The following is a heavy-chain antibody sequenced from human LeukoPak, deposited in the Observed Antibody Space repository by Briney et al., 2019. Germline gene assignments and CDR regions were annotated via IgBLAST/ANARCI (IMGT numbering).Heavy chain of an antibody. J-gene: IGHJ4*02. D-gene: IGHD5-12*01. CDR2: IYYSGST. V-gene: IGHV4-39*01. CDR1: GGSISSSSYY. Sequence: SETLSLTCTVSGGSISSSSYYWGWIRQPPGQGLEWIGSIYYSGSTYYNPSLKSRVTISVDTSKNQFSLKLSSVTAADTAVYYCASEWISDYWGQGTLVTVSS. CDR3: ASEWISDY.